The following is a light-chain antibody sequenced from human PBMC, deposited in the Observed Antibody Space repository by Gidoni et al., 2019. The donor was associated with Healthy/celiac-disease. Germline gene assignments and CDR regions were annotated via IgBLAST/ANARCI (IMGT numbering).Light chain of an antibody. J-gene: IGKJ4*01. CDR1: QSISSY. CDR3: QQSYSTPLT. CDR2: AAS. V-gene: IGKV1-39*01. Sequence: DIQMTQSPSSLSASVGDRVTITCRASQSISSYLNWYQQKPGKAPKLLIYAASSLQSGVPSRFSGSGSGTDFTLTISSLQPADFATYYCQQSYSTPLTFGGGTKVEIK.